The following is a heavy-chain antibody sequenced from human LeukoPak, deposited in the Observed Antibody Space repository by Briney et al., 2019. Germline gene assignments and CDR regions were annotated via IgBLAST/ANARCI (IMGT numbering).Heavy chain of an antibody. CDR1: GFTFSSYS. J-gene: IGHJ4*02. V-gene: IGHV3-48*01. CDR3: ARDLDPGYSSGWYGY. Sequence: GGSLRLSCAASGFTFSSYSINWVRQAPGKGLEWVSYISSSGGTIYYADSVKGRFTISRDNSKNMLYLQMNSLRAEDTAVYYCARDLDPGYSSGWYGYWGQGTLVTVSS. CDR2: ISSSGGTI. D-gene: IGHD6-19*01.